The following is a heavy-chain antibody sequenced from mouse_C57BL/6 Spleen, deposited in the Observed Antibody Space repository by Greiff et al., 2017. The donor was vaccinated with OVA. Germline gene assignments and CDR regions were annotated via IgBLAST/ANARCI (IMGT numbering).Heavy chain of an antibody. CDR3: ARKGIYYGYDDSVYYAMDY. CDR2: IWSGGST. CDR1: GFSLTSYG. Sequence: QVQLKDSGPGLVQPSQSLSITCTVSGFSLTSYGVHWVRQSPGKGLEWLGVIWSGGSTDYNAAFISRLSISKDNSKSQVFFKMNSLQADDTAIYYCARKGIYYGYDDSVYYAMDYWGQGTSVTVSS. J-gene: IGHJ4*01. V-gene: IGHV2-2*01. D-gene: IGHD2-2*01.